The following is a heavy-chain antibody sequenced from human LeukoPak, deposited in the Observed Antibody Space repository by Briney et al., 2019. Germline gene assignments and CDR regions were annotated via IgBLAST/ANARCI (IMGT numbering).Heavy chain of an antibody. CDR3: ARARREYYYDSSGYYALFDY. J-gene: IGHJ4*02. V-gene: IGHV4-34*01. D-gene: IGHD3-22*01. CDR1: GGSFSGYY. CDR2: INHSGST. Sequence: PSETLSLTCAVYGGSFSGYYWSWIRQPPGKGLEWIGEINHSGSTNYNPSLKSRVTISVDTSKNQFSLKLSSVTAADTAVYYCARARREYYYDSSGYYALFDYWGRGTLVTVSS.